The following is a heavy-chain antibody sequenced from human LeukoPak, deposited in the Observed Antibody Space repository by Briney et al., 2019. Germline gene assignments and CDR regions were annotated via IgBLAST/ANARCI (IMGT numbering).Heavy chain of an antibody. CDR1: GFTFSSYA. Sequence: GGSLRLSCAASGFTFSSYAMSWVRQAPGKGLEWILSISSASGNINYADSVKGRFAISRDNAQNSVFLQMNSLRADDTAVYYCTRDNELGGYKGWYFDYWGQGTLVTVSS. D-gene: IGHD5-24*01. CDR2: ISSASGNI. CDR3: TRDNELGGYKGWYFDY. V-gene: IGHV3-21*01. J-gene: IGHJ4*02.